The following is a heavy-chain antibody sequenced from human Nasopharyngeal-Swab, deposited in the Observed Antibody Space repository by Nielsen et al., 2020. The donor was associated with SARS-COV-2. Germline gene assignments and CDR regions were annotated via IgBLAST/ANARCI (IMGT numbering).Heavy chain of an antibody. CDR2: ISSSGSTI. D-gene: IGHD6-6*01. CDR1: GFTFSDYY. Sequence: GGSLRLSCAASGFTFSDYYMSWIRQAPGKGLEWVSYISSSGSTIYYADSVKGRFTISRDNAKNSLYLQMNSLRAEDTAVYYCARDPSSIAARPDYYYGMDVWGQGTTVTASS. CDR3: ARDPSSIAARPDYYYGMDV. J-gene: IGHJ6*02. V-gene: IGHV3-11*04.